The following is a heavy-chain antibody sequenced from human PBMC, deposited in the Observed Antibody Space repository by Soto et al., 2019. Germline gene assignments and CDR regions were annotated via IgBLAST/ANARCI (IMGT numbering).Heavy chain of an antibody. CDR3: ARAYQLTYYFDD. V-gene: IGHV3-30*14. CDR2: ISDDGSKT. J-gene: IGHJ4*02. D-gene: IGHD3-9*01. CDR1: GVTFRGYA. Sequence: LRLSCAGSGVTFRGYAVHWVRHPPGKGLEWVTVISDDGSKTYYADSVKGRFSVSRDDSTNMVFLQMSSLRSEDTAVYHCARAYQLTYYFDDWGPGTPVTVSS.